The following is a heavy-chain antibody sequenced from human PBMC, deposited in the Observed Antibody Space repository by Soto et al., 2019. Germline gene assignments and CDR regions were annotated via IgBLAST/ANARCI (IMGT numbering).Heavy chain of an antibody. V-gene: IGHV4-59*01. CDR2: IYYSGST. J-gene: IGHJ4*02. Sequence: PSETLSLTCTVSGGSISSYYWSWIRQPPGKGLEWIGYIYYSGSTNYNPSLKSRVTISVDTSKNQFSLKLSSVTAADTAVYYCARSDGGSTSFDYWGQGTLVTVSS. D-gene: IGHD2-2*01. CDR3: ARSDGGSTSFDY. CDR1: GGSISSYY.